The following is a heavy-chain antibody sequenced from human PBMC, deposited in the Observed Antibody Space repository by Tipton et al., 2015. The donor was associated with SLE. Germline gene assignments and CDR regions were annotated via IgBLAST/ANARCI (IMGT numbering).Heavy chain of an antibody. CDR2: IYYSGRT. Sequence: TLSLTCTVSGGSISTSNNYWDWIHQPPGKGLEWIGTIYYSGRTDYNPSLKSRVTMSVDTSMNQFSLRLRSVTAADTAVYYCARRRFQSAPDYWGQGTLVSVSS. CDR1: GGSISTSNNY. CDR3: ARRRFQSAPDY. J-gene: IGHJ4*02. V-gene: IGHV4-39*07. D-gene: IGHD2-21*01.